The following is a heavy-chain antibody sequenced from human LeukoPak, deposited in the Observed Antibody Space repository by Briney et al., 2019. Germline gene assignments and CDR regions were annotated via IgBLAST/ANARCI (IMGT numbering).Heavy chain of an antibody. J-gene: IGHJ5*02. CDR3: ARDRGYCSGGSCYSSGSRFDP. V-gene: IGHV4-4*07. CDR2: IYTSGST. Sequence: PSETLSLTCTVSGGSISSYYWSWIRQPAGKGLEWIGRIYTSGSTNYNPSLKSRVTISVDTSKNQFSLKLSSVTAADTAVYYCARDRGYCSGGSCYSSGSRFDPWGQGTLVTVSS. D-gene: IGHD2-15*01. CDR1: GGSISSYY.